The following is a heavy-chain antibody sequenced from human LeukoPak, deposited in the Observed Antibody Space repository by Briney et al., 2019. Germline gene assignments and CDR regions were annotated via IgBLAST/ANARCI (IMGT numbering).Heavy chain of an antibody. CDR2: IWYNGNTK. V-gene: IGHV3-33*01. CDR1: GFTFRNYA. CDR3: ARDAETGYSYGYTPDF. Sequence: GTSLRLSCAASGFTFRNYAMHWVRQAPGKGLEWVAVIWYNGNTKYFADSVRGRFTISRDNSKNIVHLQMNNLRVEDTSIYYCARDAETGYSYGYTPDFWGQGTLVTVSS. J-gene: IGHJ4*02. D-gene: IGHD5-18*01.